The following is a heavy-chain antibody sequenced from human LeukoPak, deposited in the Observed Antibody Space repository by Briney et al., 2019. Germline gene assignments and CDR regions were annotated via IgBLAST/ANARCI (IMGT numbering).Heavy chain of an antibody. CDR3: ARDRGGLIDTGTLIH. D-gene: IGHD2-21*01. Sequence: PGGSLRLPCAGSGFSFGPHAMSWVRQAPGKGLEWVSGIGGSDDSTHYADSVKGRFTISRDNSRQTLFLQMNSLRAEDTAVYYCARDRGGLIDTGTLIHWGLGTLVTVSS. CDR1: GFSFGPHA. V-gene: IGHV3-23*01. CDR2: IGGSDDST. J-gene: IGHJ4*02.